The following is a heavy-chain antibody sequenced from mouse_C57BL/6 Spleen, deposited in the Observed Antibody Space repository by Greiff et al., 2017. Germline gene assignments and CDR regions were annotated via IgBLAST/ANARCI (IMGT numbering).Heavy chain of an antibody. CDR3: ASLMDY. J-gene: IGHJ4*01. CDR2: ISYDGSN. V-gene: IGHV3-6*01. CDR1: GYSITSGYY. Sequence: EVQLQESGPGLVKPSQSLSLTCSVTGYSITSGYYWNWIRQFPGNKLEWMGYISYDGSNNYNPTLKNRISITRDTSKNQFFLKLNSVTTEDTATYYCASLMDYWGQGTSVTVSS.